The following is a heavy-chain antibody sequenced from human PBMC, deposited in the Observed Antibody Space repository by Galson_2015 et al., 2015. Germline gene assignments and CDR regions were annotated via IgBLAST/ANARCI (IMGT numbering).Heavy chain of an antibody. Sequence: SLRLSCAASGFTFSSYSMNWVRQAPGKGLEWVSSISSSSSYIYYADSVKGRFTISRDNAKNSLYLQMNSLRAEDTAVYYCARERIGGGYDSSNYYYYYGMDVWGQGTTVTVSS. J-gene: IGHJ6*02. CDR3: ARERIGGGYDSSNYYYYYGMDV. CDR1: GFTFSSYS. V-gene: IGHV3-21*01. CDR2: ISSSSSYI. D-gene: IGHD5-12*01.